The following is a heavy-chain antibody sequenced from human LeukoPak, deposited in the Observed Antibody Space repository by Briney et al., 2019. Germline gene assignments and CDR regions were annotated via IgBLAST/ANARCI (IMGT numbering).Heavy chain of an antibody. V-gene: IGHV3-11*01. J-gene: IGHJ5*02. CDR3: ATDGAGLDT. CDR2: INIGGTNT. CDR1: GFTFNDYY. Sequence: GGSLRLSCAASGFTFNDYYMSWIRQAPGKGLEWLSYINIGGTNTHYADSVKGRFTISRDNAKKSLYLEMNNLRAEDTAVYYCATDGAGLDTWGQGVLVTVSS.